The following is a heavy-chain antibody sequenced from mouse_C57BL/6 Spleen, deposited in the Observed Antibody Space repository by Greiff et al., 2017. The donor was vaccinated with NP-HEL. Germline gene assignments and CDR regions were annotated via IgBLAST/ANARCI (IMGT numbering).Heavy chain of an antibody. Sequence: QVHLQQSGAELVRPGASVTLFCKASGYTFTDHEMHWVKQTPVHGPEWVGDIDPETGGTAYTQKFKGTAIQTADKSSSTTYMEHRSLTYEDSADSYCTREGLGYWFAYWGKGTLVTVS. J-gene: IGHJ3*01. V-gene: IGHV1-15*01. CDR2: IDPETGGT. CDR3: TREGLGYWFAY. CDR1: GYTFTDHE. D-gene: IGHD4-1*01.